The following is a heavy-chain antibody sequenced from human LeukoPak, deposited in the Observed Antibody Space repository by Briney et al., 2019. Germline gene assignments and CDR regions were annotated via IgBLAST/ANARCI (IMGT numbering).Heavy chain of an antibody. Sequence: ASVKVSCKASGYTFTSYDINWVRQATGQGLEWMGWMNPNSGNTGYAQKFQGRVTITRNTSISTAYMELSSLRSEDTAVYYCARFMSAYYDFWSGYYTTYYFDYWGQGTLVTVSS. CDR1: GYTFTSYD. V-gene: IGHV1-8*03. CDR2: MNPNSGNT. D-gene: IGHD3-3*01. J-gene: IGHJ4*02. CDR3: ARFMSAYYDFWSGYYTTYYFDY.